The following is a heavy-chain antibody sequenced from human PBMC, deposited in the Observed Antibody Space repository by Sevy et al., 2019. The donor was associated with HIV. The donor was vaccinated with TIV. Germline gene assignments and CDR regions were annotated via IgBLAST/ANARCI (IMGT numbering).Heavy chain of an antibody. D-gene: IGHD2-15*01. V-gene: IGHV3-23*01. Sequence: GGSLRLSCAASGFTFSSYAMTWVRQAPGKGLEWVSGISASGASTYYADSVKGRFTMSRDNSTNTLYLQINSLRSEDTAVYYCATLSCCDGNCFSLDYWGQGTLVTVSS. CDR2: ISASGAST. CDR1: GFTFSSYA. CDR3: ATLSCCDGNCFSLDY. J-gene: IGHJ4*02.